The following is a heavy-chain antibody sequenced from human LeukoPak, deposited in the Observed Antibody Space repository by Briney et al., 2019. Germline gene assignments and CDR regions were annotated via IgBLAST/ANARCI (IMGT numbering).Heavy chain of an antibody. CDR1: GGTFCSYA. J-gene: IGHJ5*02. Sequence: SVKVSCKASGGTFCSYAISWVRQAPGQGLEWMGRIIPILGIANYAQKFQGRVTITADKSTSTAYMELSSLRSEDTAVYYCARDRIAAAGTFDPWGQGTLVTVSS. CDR2: IIPILGIA. CDR3: ARDRIAAAGTFDP. D-gene: IGHD6-13*01. V-gene: IGHV1-69*04.